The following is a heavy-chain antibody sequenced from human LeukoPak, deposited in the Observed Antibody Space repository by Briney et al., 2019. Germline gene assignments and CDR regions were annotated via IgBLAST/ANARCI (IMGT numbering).Heavy chain of an antibody. CDR2: ISSSSSYM. J-gene: IGHJ4*02. V-gene: IGHV3-21*01. Sequence: GGSLRLSCAASGFTFSSYRMNWVRRAPGKGLEWASSISSSSSYMYYADSVKGRFTISRDNAKNSLYPQMNSLRAEDTAVYYCAREGSGVAGHFDYWGQGTLVTVSS. CDR1: GFTFSSYR. D-gene: IGHD6-19*01. CDR3: AREGSGVAGHFDY.